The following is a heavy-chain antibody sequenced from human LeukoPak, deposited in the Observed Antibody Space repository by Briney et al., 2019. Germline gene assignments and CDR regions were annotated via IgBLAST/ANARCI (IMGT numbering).Heavy chain of an antibody. Sequence: GGSLRLSCAASGFTFSNYAMTWVRQAPGKGLEWVSTISGTGGFATSTYYADSVKGRFTISRDNSKNTLYLQMNSLRTADTAVYYCAIRKFDISGWSHLDYWGLGTLVIVSS. CDR1: GFTFSNYA. CDR2: ISGTGGFATST. D-gene: IGHD6-19*01. J-gene: IGHJ4*02. CDR3: AIRKFDISGWSHLDY. V-gene: IGHV3-23*01.